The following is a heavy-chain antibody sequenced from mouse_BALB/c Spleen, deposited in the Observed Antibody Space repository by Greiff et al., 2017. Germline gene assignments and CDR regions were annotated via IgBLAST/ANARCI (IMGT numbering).Heavy chain of an antibody. CDR3: ARAKIYDGYDGHAMDY. V-gene: IGHV5-17*02. J-gene: IGHJ4*01. CDR1: GFTFSSFG. CDR2: ISSGSSTI. D-gene: IGHD2-2*01. Sequence: EVQGVESGGGLVQPGGSRKLSCAASGFTFSSFGMHWVRQAPEKGLEWVAYISSGSSTIYYADTVKGRFTISRDNPKNTLFLQMTSLWSEDTAMYYCARAKIYDGYDGHAMDYWGQGTSVTVSS.